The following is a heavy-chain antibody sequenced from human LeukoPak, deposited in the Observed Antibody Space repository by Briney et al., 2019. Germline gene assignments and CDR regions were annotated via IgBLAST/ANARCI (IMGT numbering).Heavy chain of an antibody. CDR1: GYTFTSYG. CDR3: ARDTHYYGSGSYYRPQANNYYYYGMDV. J-gene: IGHJ6*02. CDR2: ISAYNGNT. D-gene: IGHD3-10*01. Sequence: ASVKVSCKASGYTFTSYGISWVRQAPGQGLEWMGWISAYNGNTNYAQKLQGRVTMTTDTSTSTAYMELRSLRSDDTAVYYCARDTHYYGSGSYYRPQANNYYYYGMDVWGQGTTVTVSS. V-gene: IGHV1-18*01.